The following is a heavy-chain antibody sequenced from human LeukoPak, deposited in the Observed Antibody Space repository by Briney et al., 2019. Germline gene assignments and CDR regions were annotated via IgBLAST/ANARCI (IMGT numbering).Heavy chain of an antibody. D-gene: IGHD2-15*01. CDR2: INPSGGST. V-gene: IGHV1-46*01. CDR3: ARDVSGGNCLFDY. CDR1: GYTFTTYY. Sequence: GASVKVSCKASGYTFTTYYFHWVRQAPGQGLEWMGIINPSGGSTSYAQKFQDRVTMTRDTSTSTLYMELTSLRSEDTAVYYCARDVSGGNCLFDYWGQRTLVTVSS. J-gene: IGHJ4*02.